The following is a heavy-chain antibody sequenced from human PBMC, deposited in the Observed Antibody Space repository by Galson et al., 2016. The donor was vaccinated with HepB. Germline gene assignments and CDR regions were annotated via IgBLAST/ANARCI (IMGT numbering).Heavy chain of an antibody. CDR2: ISGSGGTI. Sequence: SLRLSCAASGITLSTYAMTWVRQAPGKGLEWVSGISGSGGTIYYADSVKGRFTTSRDNHKNTVYLQMNSLRADDTATYYCAKDARAGYDYYYGMDVWGQGTTVTVSS. J-gene: IGHJ6*02. V-gene: IGHV3-23*01. CDR1: GITLSTYA. CDR3: AKDARAGYDYYYGMDV. D-gene: IGHD5-24*01.